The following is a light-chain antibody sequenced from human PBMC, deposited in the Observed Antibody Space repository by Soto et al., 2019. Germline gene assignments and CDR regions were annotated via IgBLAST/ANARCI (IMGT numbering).Light chain of an antibody. CDR1: QSVSSSY. V-gene: IGKV3-20*01. CDR2: GAS. CDR3: QQYGSSPRPT. Sequence: EIVLTQSPGTLSLSPGERATLSCRASQSVSSSYLTWYQQXPGXXPRLLIYGASSRATGIPDRFSGSGSGTDFTLTISRLEPEDFPVYYCQQYGSSPRPTFGQGTKVEIK. J-gene: IGKJ1*01.